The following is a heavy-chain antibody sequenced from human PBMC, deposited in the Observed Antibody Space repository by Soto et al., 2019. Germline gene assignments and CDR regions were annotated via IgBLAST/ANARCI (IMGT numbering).Heavy chain of an antibody. CDR1: GFTVRNVW. Sequence: EVLLVESGGGLAKPGESLRLSCEASGFTVRNVWMTWIRRAPGRGLEWVATIQKEADGGATDYGAPVAGRFTISRDDSQRILYLQMTSLKSEDTGLYYCTTGENWGRGTLVTVAS. V-gene: IGHV3-15*01. D-gene: IGHD3-16*01. J-gene: IGHJ4*02. CDR3: TTGEN. CDR2: IQKEADGGAT.